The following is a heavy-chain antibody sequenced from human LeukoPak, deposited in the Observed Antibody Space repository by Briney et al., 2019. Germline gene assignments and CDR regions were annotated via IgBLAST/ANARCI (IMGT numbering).Heavy chain of an antibody. CDR2: IDGEGSGT. D-gene: IGHD4-17*01. J-gene: IGHJ4*02. V-gene: IGHV3-74*01. CDR3: TTVFDY. CDR1: GFTFSNYW. Sequence: PGGSLRLSCTASGFTFSNYWMHWVRQPPGKGLVWVSRIDGEGSGTSYADSVRGRFTISRDNAKNTVYLQMNSLRAEDTAVYYCTTVFDYWGQGILVTVSS.